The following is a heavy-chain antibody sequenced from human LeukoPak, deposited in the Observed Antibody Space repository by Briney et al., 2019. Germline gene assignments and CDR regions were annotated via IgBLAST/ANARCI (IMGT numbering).Heavy chain of an antibody. CDR3: AREYGVTFGGVIVPYYFDL. D-gene: IGHD3-16*02. J-gene: IGHJ4*02. CDR2: IHCSRSA. V-gene: IGHV4-59*01. CDR1: GGTISSYY. Sequence: PSETLSLTCAVSGGTISSYYWSWIRQSPGKGLEWIGYIHCSRSANYNPSLNSRVTISVDTSQNQFSLNLRSVTAADTAVYYCAREYGVTFGGVIVPYYFDLWGQGILVTASS.